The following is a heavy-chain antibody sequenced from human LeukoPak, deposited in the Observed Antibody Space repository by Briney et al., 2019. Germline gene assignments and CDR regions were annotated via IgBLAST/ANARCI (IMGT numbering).Heavy chain of an antibody. CDR1: GFGFSNYW. CDR3: AKGPNYFDS. Sequence: GGSLRLSCAASGFGFSNYWMHWVRQAPGKGLVWVTRMNSDGSAKYYADSVQGRFTISRDNAKNTLYLQMNSPRSEDMAMYFCAKGPNYFDSWGQGTLVTVSS. J-gene: IGHJ4*02. V-gene: IGHV3-74*01. CDR2: MNSDGSAK.